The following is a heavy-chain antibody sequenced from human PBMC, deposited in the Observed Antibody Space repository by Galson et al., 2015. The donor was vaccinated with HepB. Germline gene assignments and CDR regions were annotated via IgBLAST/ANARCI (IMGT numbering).Heavy chain of an antibody. V-gene: IGHV2-70*04. J-gene: IGHJ6*02. D-gene: IGHD2-15*01. CDR1: GFSLSTSGMR. CDR2: IDWDDDK. Sequence: PALVKPTQTLTLTCTFSGFSLSTSGMRVSWIRQPPGKALEWLARIDWDDDKFYSTSLKTRLTISKDTSKNQVVLTMTNMDPVDTATYYCARSQRYCSGGSCHSGMDVWGQGTTVTVSS. CDR3: ARSQRYCSGGSCHSGMDV.